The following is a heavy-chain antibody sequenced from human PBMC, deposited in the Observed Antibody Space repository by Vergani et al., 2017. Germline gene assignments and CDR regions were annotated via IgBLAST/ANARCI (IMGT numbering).Heavy chain of an antibody. CDR2: ISSSSSYT. V-gene: IGHV3-11*03. CDR3: AKSNAGEWELSES. CDR1: GFTFSSYA. J-gene: IGHJ5*02. Sequence: VQLLESGGGLVQPGGSLRLSCAASGFTFSSYAMSWIRQAPGKGLEWVSYISSSSSYTNYADSVKGRFTISRDNAKNSLYLQMNSLRAEDTAVYYCAKSNAGEWELSESWGQGTLVTVSS. D-gene: IGHD1-26*01.